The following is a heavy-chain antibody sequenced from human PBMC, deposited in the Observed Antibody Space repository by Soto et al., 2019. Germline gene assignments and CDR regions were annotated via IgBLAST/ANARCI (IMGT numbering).Heavy chain of an antibody. CDR1: GFAFSRHD. CDR2: IGIAGDT. D-gene: IGHD4-17*01. J-gene: IGHJ4*02. CDR3: VSGDDGVFDY. V-gene: IGHV3-13*01. Sequence: EVHLVASGGGLIQPGGSLRLSCAASGFAFSRHDMHWVRQPTGRGLEWVSSIGIAGDTHYSGSVKGRFTLSRENAKNSLYLLMNSLRAGDPAVYYCVSGDDGVFDYWGQGIRVTVSS.